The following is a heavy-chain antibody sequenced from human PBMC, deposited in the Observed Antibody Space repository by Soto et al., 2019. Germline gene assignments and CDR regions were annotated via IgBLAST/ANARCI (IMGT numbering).Heavy chain of an antibody. J-gene: IGHJ6*02. CDR1: GGTFSSYA. CDR2: IIPIFGTA. V-gene: IGHV1-69*01. Sequence: QVQLVQSGAEVKKPGSSVKVSCKASGGTFSSYAISWVRQAPGQGLEWMGGIIPIFGTANYAQKFQGRVTITANESTSTAYMKRSSLKSADTVVYYCAGNPNVGRGYYYYGMDVWGQGTTVTVSS. CDR3: AGNPNVGRGYYYYGMDV. D-gene: IGHD2-8*01.